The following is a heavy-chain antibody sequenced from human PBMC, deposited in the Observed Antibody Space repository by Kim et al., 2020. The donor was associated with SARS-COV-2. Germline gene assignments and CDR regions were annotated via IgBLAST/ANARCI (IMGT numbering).Heavy chain of an antibody. J-gene: IGHJ4*02. V-gene: IGHV3-74*01. Sequence: GGSLRLSCAASGFTFSSYWMHWVRQVPGEGLVWVSRISSDGTSTSYADSVKGRFTISRDNTKNTLFLQMSSLRAEDSALFYCVKGTSGLPYWGQRTLVTVSS. CDR3: VKGTSGLPY. D-gene: IGHD6-19*01. CDR2: ISSDGTST. CDR1: GFTFSSYW.